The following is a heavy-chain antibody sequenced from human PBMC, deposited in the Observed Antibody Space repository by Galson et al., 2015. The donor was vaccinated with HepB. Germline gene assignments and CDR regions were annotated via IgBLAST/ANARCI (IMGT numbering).Heavy chain of an antibody. Sequence: CAISGDSVSSNSAAWNWIRQSPSRGLEWLGRTYYRSKWYNDYAVSVKSRITINPDTSKNQFSLQLNSVTPEDTAVYYCARVVGATDRAYYYYMDVWGKGTTVTVSS. CDR1: GDSVSSNSAA. J-gene: IGHJ6*03. CDR3: ARVVGATDRAYYYYMDV. D-gene: IGHD1-26*01. V-gene: IGHV6-1*01. CDR2: TYYRSKWYN.